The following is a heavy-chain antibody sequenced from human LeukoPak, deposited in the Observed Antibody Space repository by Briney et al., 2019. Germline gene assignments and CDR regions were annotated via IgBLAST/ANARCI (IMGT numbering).Heavy chain of an antibody. Sequence: GGSLRLSCAASGFTFSSYAMSWVRQAPGKGLEWVSAISGSGGSTYYADSVKGRFTISRDNSKNTLYLQMNSLRAEDTAVYFCANDIVVVPAAIPGFDYWGQGTLVTVSS. CDR3: ANDIVVVPAAIPGFDY. CDR2: ISGSGGST. J-gene: IGHJ4*02. CDR1: GFTFSSYA. V-gene: IGHV3-23*01. D-gene: IGHD2-2*02.